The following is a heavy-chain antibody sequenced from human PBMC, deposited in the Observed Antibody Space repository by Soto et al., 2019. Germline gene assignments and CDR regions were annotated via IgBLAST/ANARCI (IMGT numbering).Heavy chain of an antibody. J-gene: IGHJ6*02. D-gene: IGHD6-13*01. V-gene: IGHV1-8*02. CDR2: MNPINGAT. CDR3: GRGPSPRAPAGGTPYYYAIDV. CDR1: GYDFTAYD. Sequence: ASVKVSCKASGYDFTAYDINWVRQASGQGLEWMGWMNPINGATGSARRFQGRVSMTRNTATNTAYLELTSLRSDDTAVYYCGRGPSPRAPAGGTPYYYAIDVWG.